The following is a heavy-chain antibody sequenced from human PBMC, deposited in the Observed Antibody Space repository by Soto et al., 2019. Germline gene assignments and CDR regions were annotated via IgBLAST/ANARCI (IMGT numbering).Heavy chain of an antibody. CDR3: AILTNGRPGDS. CDR2: DYAHGHT. J-gene: IGHJ4*02. D-gene: IGHD2-8*01. CDR1: GDSISNKNYH. Sequence: SLETPSLTCTVPGDSISNKNYHWAVSRQPPRKGWEWIGTDYAHGHTYLNPSLKSRLAMAVDTSKNQFSLSLISVTAADTAVNFCAILTNGRPGDSWGQGTLGTVFS. V-gene: IGHV4-39*01.